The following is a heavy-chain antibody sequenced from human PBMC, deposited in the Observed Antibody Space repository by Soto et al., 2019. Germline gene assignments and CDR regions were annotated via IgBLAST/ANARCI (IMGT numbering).Heavy chain of an antibody. V-gene: IGHV4-59*01. Sequence: SETLSLTCTVSGGSISSYFYIWVRQPPGKGLEWIGSVYYTGTTDYNPSLKSRVTISVDTSKTQFSLNLRSVTAADTAVYYCARDLAAVPRAFDYRGRGTLVTVSA. D-gene: IGHD6-13*01. J-gene: IGHJ4*02. CDR3: ARDLAAVPRAFDY. CDR1: GGSISSYF. CDR2: VYYTGTT.